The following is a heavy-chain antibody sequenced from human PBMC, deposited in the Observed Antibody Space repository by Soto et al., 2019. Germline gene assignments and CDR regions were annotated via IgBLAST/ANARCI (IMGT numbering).Heavy chain of an antibody. CDR2: INSGSSTI. CDR3: ARDAPRCSGGSCFDF. CDR1: GFTFSSYS. V-gene: IGHV3-48*01. Sequence: EVKLVESGGGLVQPGGSLRLSCAASGFTFSSYSMNWVHQAPGKGLEWVSYINSGSSTIYYADSVKGRFTISRDNAKNSLYLKMNRLRAEDTAVYYWARDAPRCSGGSCFDFWGQGTRVTVSS. J-gene: IGHJ4*02. D-gene: IGHD2-15*01.